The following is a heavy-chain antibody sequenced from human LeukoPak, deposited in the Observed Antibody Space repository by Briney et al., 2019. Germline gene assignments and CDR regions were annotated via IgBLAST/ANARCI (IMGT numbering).Heavy chain of an antibody. V-gene: IGHV1-18*01. CDR3: ARGDCSGGSCYLPEYLQH. CDR1: GYTFISYP. J-gene: IGHJ1*01. Sequence: ASVKVSCKASGYTFISYPITWVRQAPGQGLEWMGWITAYNVYTDYAQMLQGRVTMTTDTSTSTAYMELRSLKSDDTAVYYCARGDCSGGSCYLPEYLQHWGQGTLVTVSS. D-gene: IGHD2-15*01. CDR2: ITAYNVYT.